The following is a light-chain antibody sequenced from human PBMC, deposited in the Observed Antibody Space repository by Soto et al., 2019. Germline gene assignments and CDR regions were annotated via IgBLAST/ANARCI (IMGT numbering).Light chain of an antibody. Sequence: DIQMTQSPSSLSASVGDRVTITCRASQAIRNDVGWYQQKPGKDPKCLIYVASRLERGLPSRFSGSGFGTESTPTITGLQPEDFATYYWLQHNNYPWTFGQGTRVEIK. V-gene: IGKV1-17*01. CDR3: LQHNNYPWT. CDR1: QAIRND. J-gene: IGKJ1*01. CDR2: VAS.